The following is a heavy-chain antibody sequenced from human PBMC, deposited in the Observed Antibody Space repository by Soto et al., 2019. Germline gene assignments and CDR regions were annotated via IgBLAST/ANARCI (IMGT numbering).Heavy chain of an antibody. J-gene: IGHJ4*02. Sequence: EVQLVESGGGLVQPGGSLRLSCAASGFTFSSYWMAWVRQAPGKGLEWVANINQDGSEKNYVDSVKGRFTLSRDNAKNSLYLHMNSLRDEYTAVYYCASAGERRYWGQGTLITVSS. CDR1: GFTFSSYW. V-gene: IGHV3-7*01. CDR3: ASAGERRY. D-gene: IGHD7-27*01. CDR2: INQDGSEK.